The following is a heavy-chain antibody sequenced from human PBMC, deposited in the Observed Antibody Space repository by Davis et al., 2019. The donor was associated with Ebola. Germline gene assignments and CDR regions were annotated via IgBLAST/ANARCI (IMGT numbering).Heavy chain of an antibody. Sequence: GESLKISCAASGFTFSSYSMNWVRQAPGKGLEWVSSISSSSSYIYYADSVKGRFTISRDNAKNSLYLQMNSLRAEDTAVYYCAREGDSSSWGSFGYWGQGTLVTVSS. J-gene: IGHJ4*02. D-gene: IGHD6-13*01. CDR1: GFTFSSYS. CDR3: AREGDSSSWGSFGY. CDR2: ISSSSSYI. V-gene: IGHV3-21*01.